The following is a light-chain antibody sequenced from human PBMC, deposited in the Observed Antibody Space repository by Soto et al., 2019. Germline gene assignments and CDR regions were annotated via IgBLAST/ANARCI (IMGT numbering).Light chain of an antibody. J-gene: IGLJ1*01. CDR3: TSYVDSINLV. CDR1: SSNIGAGYD. CDR2: GNT. V-gene: IGLV1-40*01. Sequence: QSVLTQPPSVSGAPGQRVTISCTGSSSNIGAGYDVHWYQQLPGTAPKLLIYGNTNRPSGVPDRFSGSRSGTSASLAITGLQAEDDGDYFCTSYVDSINLVFGTGTKVTVL.